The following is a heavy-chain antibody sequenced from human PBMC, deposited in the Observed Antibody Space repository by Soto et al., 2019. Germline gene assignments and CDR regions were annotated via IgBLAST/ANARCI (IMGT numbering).Heavy chain of an antibody. J-gene: IGHJ4*02. CDR2: ISYDGGNT. CDR1: GYTFSSYG. D-gene: IGHD3-22*01. Sequence: GSLRLSCAASGYTFSSYGMHWVRQAPGKGLEWVAVISYDGGNTHYVDSAKGRFTISRDNSKNTLHLQMNSLRADDTAVYYCAKDTYYHDSSGYYTFDHWGQGTPVTVS. V-gene: IGHV3-30*18. CDR3: AKDTYYHDSSGYYTFDH.